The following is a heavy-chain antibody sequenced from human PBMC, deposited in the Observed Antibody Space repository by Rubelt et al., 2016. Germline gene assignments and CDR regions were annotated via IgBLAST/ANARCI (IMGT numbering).Heavy chain of an antibody. V-gene: IGHV3-15*01. CDR3: TTDRYYYDSSGFPWFDP. CDR2: IKSKTDGGTT. CDR1: GFTFSNAW. Sequence: SLRLSCAASGFTFSNAWMSWVRQAPGKGLEWVGRIKSKTDGGTTDYAAPVKGRFTISRDHSKNTLYLQMNSLKTEDTAVYYCTTDRYYYDSSGFPWFDPWGQGTLVTVSS. J-gene: IGHJ5*02. D-gene: IGHD3-22*01.